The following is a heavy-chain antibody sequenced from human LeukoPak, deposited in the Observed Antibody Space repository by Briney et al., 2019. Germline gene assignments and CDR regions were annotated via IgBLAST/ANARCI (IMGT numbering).Heavy chain of an antibody. CDR2: IYYSGST. D-gene: IGHD5-12*01. CDR3: ARLKSGYEYTADYFDY. J-gene: IGHJ4*02. CDR1: GGSISSTSYY. Sequence: PSETLSLTCTVSGGSISSTSYYWGWLRQPPGKGLEWIGNIYYSGSTYYNPSLKSRVTILVDTSKNQFSLKLSSVTAADTAVYYCARLKSGYEYTADYFDYWGQGTLVTVSS. V-gene: IGHV4-39*07.